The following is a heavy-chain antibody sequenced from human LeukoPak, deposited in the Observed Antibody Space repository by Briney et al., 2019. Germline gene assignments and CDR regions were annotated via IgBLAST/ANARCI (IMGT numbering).Heavy chain of an antibody. CDR3: ASQRFLEWFHYYYMDV. CDR1: GFALKSYS. CDR2: ISSTSAYI. Sequence: GGSLRLSCAGSGFALKSYSLSWVRQAPGKGLEWVSSISSTSAYIYYADSVKGRFTISRDNAKNSLYLQMNSLRAEDTAVYYCASQRFLEWFHYYYMDVWGKGTTVTVSS. V-gene: IGHV3-21*01. D-gene: IGHD3-3*01. J-gene: IGHJ6*03.